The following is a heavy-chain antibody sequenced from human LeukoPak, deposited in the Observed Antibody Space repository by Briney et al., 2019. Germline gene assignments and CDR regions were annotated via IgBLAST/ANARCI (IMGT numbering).Heavy chain of an antibody. CDR1: GFTFSSYW. J-gene: IGHJ4*02. D-gene: IGHD4-17*01. V-gene: IGHV3-7*01. CDR2: IKQDGSEK. CDR3: AGLATVTTFYYFDY. Sequence: GGSLRLSCAASGFTFSSYWMSWVRQAPGKGLEWVANIKQDGSEKYYVYSVKGRFTISRDNAKNSLYLQMNSLGAEDTAVYYCAGLATVTTFYYFDYWGQGTLVTVSS.